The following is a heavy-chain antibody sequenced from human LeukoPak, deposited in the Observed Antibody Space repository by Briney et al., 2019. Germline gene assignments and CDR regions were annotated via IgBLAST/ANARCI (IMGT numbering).Heavy chain of an antibody. D-gene: IGHD1-1*01. V-gene: IGHV1-8*01. Sequence: ASVKVSCKASGYTFTSYDINWVRQATGQGLEWMGWMNPNSGNTGYAQKFQGRVTMTRNTSISTAYMELSSLRSEDTAVYYCARVASGTRGQTRGLDYWGQGTLVTVSS. CDR3: ARVASGTRGQTRGLDY. J-gene: IGHJ4*02. CDR2: MNPNSGNT. CDR1: GYTFTSYD.